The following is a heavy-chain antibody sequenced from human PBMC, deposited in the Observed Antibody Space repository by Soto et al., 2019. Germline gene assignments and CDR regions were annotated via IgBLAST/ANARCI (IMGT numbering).Heavy chain of an antibody. CDR3: AREVVTGVGANEY. D-gene: IGHD1-26*01. Sequence: GASVKVSCKASGFPFTSYFMHWVRQAPGQGLEWMGMIYPNGDKTILAQQLQGRVVMTKDTSTNSLFMELTSLTSEDTAVYFCAREVVTGVGANEYWG. CDR1: GFPFTSYF. V-gene: IGHV1-46*04. CDR2: IYPNGDKT. J-gene: IGHJ4*01.